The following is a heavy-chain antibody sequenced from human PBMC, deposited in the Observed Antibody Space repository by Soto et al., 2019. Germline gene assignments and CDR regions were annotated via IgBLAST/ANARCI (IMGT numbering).Heavy chain of an antibody. D-gene: IGHD1-20*01. J-gene: IGHJ6*02. CDR2: IIPLHNTS. V-gene: IGHV1-69*06. CDR1: GGAFTNYS. Sequence: QVQLLQSGAEVKKPGSSVRFSCKVSGGAFTNYSLNWVRHAPGQGLDWRGGIIPLHNTSNYSLKLLGRGSVTADISSNTVYMHLSGLTSDDTATYYCAIWSNWNPLYYRGMDVWGQGTTVTVSS. CDR3: AIWSNWNPLYYRGMDV.